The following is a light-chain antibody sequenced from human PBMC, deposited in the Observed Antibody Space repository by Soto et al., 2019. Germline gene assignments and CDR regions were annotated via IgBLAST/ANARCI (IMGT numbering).Light chain of an antibody. J-gene: IGLJ1*01. CDR1: SSDIGGYNY. CDR2: EVS. Sequence: QSVLAQPASVSGSPGQSITISCTGTSSDIGGYNYVSWYQQHPGKVPKFMIYEVSNRPSGVSDRFSGSKSGNTASLTISGLRAEDEADYYCSSYTSSNTFVFGTGTKVTVL. V-gene: IGLV2-14*01. CDR3: SSYTSSNTFV.